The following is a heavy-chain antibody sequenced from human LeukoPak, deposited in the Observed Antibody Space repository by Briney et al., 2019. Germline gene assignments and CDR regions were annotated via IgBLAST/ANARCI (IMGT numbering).Heavy chain of an antibody. Sequence: GSLRLSCAASGFTFSSYAMSWVRQAPGKGLEWVSAIGGGADSTYYVDPVKGRFTISRDNSKNTLYLQMNSLRAEDTAVYYCARYSSGWPCDYWGQGTLVTVSS. CDR2: IGGGADST. V-gene: IGHV3-23*01. J-gene: IGHJ4*02. CDR3: ARYSSGWPCDY. D-gene: IGHD6-19*01. CDR1: GFTFSSYA.